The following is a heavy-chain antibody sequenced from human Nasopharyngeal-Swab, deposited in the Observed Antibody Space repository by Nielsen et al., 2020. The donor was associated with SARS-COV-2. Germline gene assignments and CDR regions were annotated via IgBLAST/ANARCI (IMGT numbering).Heavy chain of an antibody. CDR3: ARTDGSGSYYDFDY. D-gene: IGHD3-10*01. V-gene: IGHV1-8*01. CDR2: MNPNSGNT. Sequence: ASVKVSCKTSGYTFTSYDINWVRQATGQGLEWMGWMNPNSGNTGYAQKFQGRVTMTRNTSISTAYMELSSLRSEDTAVYYCARTDGSGSYYDFDYWGQGTLVTVSS. J-gene: IGHJ4*02. CDR1: GYTFTSYD.